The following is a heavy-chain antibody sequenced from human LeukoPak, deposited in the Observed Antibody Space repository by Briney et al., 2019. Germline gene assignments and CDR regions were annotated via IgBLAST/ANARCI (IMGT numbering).Heavy chain of an antibody. V-gene: IGHV4-39*07. D-gene: IGHD3-22*01. CDR3: ARVTRYMIEDYFDY. CDR2: IYYSGST. J-gene: IGHJ4*02. CDR1: GGSISSSSYY. Sequence: SETLSLTCTVSGGSISSSSYYWGWIRQPPGKGLEWIGSIYYSGSTYYNPSLKSRVTISVDTSKNQFSLKLSSVTAADTAVYYCARVTRYMIEDYFDYWGQGTLVTVSS.